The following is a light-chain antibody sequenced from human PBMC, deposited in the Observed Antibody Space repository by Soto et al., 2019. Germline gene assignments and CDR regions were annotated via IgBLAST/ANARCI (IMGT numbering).Light chain of an antibody. CDR2: DAS. Sequence: EIVLTQSPAPLSLSPGERATLSCGASQSVYSSYLAWYQQKPGLAPRLLIYDASTRATGIPDRFSGSGSGTDFTLTISRLEPEDFAVYYCQQYGTSLRTFGQGTKVEIK. CDR1: QSVYSSY. J-gene: IGKJ1*01. V-gene: IGKV3D-20*01. CDR3: QQYGTSLRT.